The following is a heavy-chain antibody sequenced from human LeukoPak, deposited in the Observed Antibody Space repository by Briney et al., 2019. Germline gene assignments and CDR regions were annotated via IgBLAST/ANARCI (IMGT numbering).Heavy chain of an antibody. D-gene: IGHD3-10*01. Sequence: GGSLRLSCAASGFTFSNAWMSWVRQAPGKGLEWVGRTKSKTDGGTTDYAAPVKGRFTISRDDSKNTLYLQMNSLKTEDTAVYYCTTGSITMVRPMVDVWGKGTTVTVSS. CDR3: TTGSITMVRPMVDV. CDR1: GFTFSNAW. J-gene: IGHJ6*04. V-gene: IGHV3-15*01. CDR2: TKSKTDGGTT.